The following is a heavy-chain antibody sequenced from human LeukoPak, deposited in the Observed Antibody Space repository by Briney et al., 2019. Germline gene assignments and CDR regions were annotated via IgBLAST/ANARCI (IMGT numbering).Heavy chain of an antibody. CDR1: GFTFSNSA. CDR3: AKDGRTSSPK. D-gene: IGHD1-26*01. CDR2: INAAAGT. Sequence: GGSLRLSCAASGFTFSNSAMSWVRQAPGKGLEWVSGINAAAGTDYSESVKGRFTISRDNFNNMLSLQMNSLRAEDTALYYCAKDGRTSSPKWGQGILVTVSS. V-gene: IGHV3-23*01. J-gene: IGHJ4*02.